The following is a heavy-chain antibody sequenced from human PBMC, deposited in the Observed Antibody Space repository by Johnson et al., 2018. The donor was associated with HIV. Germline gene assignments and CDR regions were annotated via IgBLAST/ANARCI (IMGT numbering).Heavy chain of an antibody. CDR2: IRYDESNK. J-gene: IGHJ3*02. CDR1: GFTFSNYG. D-gene: IGHD6-6*01. V-gene: IGHV3-30*02. Sequence: QVQLVESGGGVVQPGGSLRLSCAASGFTFSNYGMHWVRQAPGKGLEWVACIRYDESNKYYEDSLKGRFPISRDNSKNTLYLQMNSMRAEDTAVYYCARALLIAARPVGAFDIWGQGTMVTVSS. CDR3: ARALLIAARPVGAFDI.